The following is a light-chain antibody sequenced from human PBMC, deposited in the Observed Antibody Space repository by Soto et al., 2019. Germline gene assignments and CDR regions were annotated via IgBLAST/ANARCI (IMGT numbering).Light chain of an antibody. CDR2: VNSNGSH. CDR3: QTWGSGIRVV. CDR1: SGHSSYA. J-gene: IGLJ2*01. V-gene: IGLV4-69*01. Sequence: QLVLTQSPSASASLGASVKLTCTLSSGHSSYAIAWHQQQPEKGPRYLMKVNSNGSHSKGDGIPDRFSGSSSGAERYLTISGLQSEDEADYYCQTWGSGIRVVFGGGTKVTVL.